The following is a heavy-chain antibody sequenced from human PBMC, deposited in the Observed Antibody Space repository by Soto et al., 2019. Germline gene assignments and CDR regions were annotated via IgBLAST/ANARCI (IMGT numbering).Heavy chain of an antibody. CDR3: AREVGHMDV. CDR2: VSPYNGDT. Sequence: QVLLVQSGAEVKKPGASVKVSCKASGYTFTTYGINWVRQAPGQGLEWMGWVSPYNGDTTYAQKFQGRVTMTTDTSTRTAYMELRSLRADDTAGYYCAREVGHMDVWGQGTTVTVSS. CDR1: GYTFTTYG. D-gene: IGHD2-2*01. V-gene: IGHV1-18*04. J-gene: IGHJ6*02.